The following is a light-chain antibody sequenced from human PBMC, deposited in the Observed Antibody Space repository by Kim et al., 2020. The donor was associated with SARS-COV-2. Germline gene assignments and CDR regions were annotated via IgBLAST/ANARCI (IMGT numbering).Light chain of an antibody. V-gene: IGLV1-44*01. Sequence: QSVLTQPPSASGTPGQRVTISCSGSSSNIGSNTVNWYQQLPGTAPKLLIYSNDHRPSGVPDRFSVSKSGTSASLAISELQSEDEADYYCAAWDDSLNGLYVFGTGTKVTVL. CDR2: SND. CDR1: SSNIGSNT. CDR3: AAWDDSLNGLYV. J-gene: IGLJ1*01.